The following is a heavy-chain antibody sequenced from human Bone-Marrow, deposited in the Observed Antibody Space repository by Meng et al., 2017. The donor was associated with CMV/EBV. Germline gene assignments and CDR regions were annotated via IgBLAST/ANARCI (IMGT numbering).Heavy chain of an antibody. CDR2: IYSGGST. D-gene: IGHD2-21*01. J-gene: IGHJ5*02. Sequence: GGSLRLSCAASGFTVSSNYMSWVRQAPGKGLEWVSVIYSGGSTYYADSVKGRFTISRDNSKNTLYLQMNSLRAEDTAVYYCARGKHSINWFDPWGQGTLVTVSS. V-gene: IGHV3-66*02. CDR1: GFTVSSNY. CDR3: ARGKHSINWFDP.